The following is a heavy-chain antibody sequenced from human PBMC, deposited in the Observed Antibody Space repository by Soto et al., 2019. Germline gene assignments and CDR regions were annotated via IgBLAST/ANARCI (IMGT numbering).Heavy chain of an antibody. CDR1: GFTFSSYW. CDR3: ARDLDILTGSYYYGMDV. CDR2: IKGDGSEK. Sequence: GGSLRLSCAASGFTFSSYWMYWVRQAPGKGLEWVANIKGDGSEKNYVDSVKGRFTISRDNAKNSLYLQMNSLRVEDTAVYYCARDLDILTGSYYYGMDVWGQGTTVTVSS. D-gene: IGHD3-9*01. V-gene: IGHV3-7*01. J-gene: IGHJ6*02.